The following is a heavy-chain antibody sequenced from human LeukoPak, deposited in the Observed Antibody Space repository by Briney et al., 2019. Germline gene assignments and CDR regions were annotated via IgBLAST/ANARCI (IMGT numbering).Heavy chain of an antibody. V-gene: IGHV3-23*01. Sequence: GGSLRLSCAVSGITLSNSGMSWVRQARGRGLEWVAGIRYRGGWTHYADCVKGRFPISRDNPKNTLYLQMNSLRAEDTAVYFCAKRGVVIRVILVGFHKEAYYFDSWGQGALVTVSS. J-gene: IGHJ4*02. CDR3: AKRGVVIRVILVGFHKEAYYFDS. D-gene: IGHD3-22*01. CDR1: GITLSNSG. CDR2: IRYRGGWT.